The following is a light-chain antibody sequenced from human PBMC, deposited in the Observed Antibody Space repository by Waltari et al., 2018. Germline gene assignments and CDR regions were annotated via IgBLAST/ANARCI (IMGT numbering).Light chain of an antibody. Sequence: QSALTQPASVSGSPGQSITISCTGSSSDIGSYNYVSWYQQHPGKVPKLMIYEVSNRPSGVSNRCSGSKSGNTASLTISGLQAEDEADYYCSSYTTSSTNVFGTGTRVTVL. V-gene: IGLV2-14*01. CDR1: SSDIGSYNY. CDR3: SSYTTSSTNV. J-gene: IGLJ1*01. CDR2: EVS.